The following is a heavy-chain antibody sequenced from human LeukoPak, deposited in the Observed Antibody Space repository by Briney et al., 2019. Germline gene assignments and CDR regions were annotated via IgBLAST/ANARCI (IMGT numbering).Heavy chain of an antibody. CDR3: ARDQYSGNAIDY. J-gene: IGHJ4*02. V-gene: IGHV3-21*01. D-gene: IGHD6-13*01. Sequence: GGSLRLSCAASGVTFSRYNMNWVRQAPGKGLEWVSCISSSRSYIYQADSVKGRSPISRDHAKHSLYLQMNSLRSEDTAMYYCARDQYSGNAIDYWGQGTLVTVSS. CDR1: GVTFSRYN. CDR2: ISSSRSYI.